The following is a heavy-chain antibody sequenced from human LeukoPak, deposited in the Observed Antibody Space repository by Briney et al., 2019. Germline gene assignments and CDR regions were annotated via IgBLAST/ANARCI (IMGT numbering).Heavy chain of an antibody. CDR2: INAGNGDT. CDR1: EYPFSRSV. Sequence: ASVKVSCKASEYPFSRSVIHWVRQAPGQRLEWMGWINAGNGDTEYSQNFQGRVTITRDTSASTAYMELSSLRSEDTSVYYCATISRGIAVDHDAFDVWGQGTMVTVSS. D-gene: IGHD6-19*01. CDR3: ATISRGIAVDHDAFDV. J-gene: IGHJ3*01. V-gene: IGHV1-3*01.